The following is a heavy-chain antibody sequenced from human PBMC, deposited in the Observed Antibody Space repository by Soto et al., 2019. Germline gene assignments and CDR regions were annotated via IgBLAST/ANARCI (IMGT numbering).Heavy chain of an antibody. CDR1: GGTFSSYA. J-gene: IGHJ4*02. Sequence: GASVKVSCKASGGTFSSYAISWVRQAPGQGLEWMGGIIPIFGTANYAQKFQGRVTITADESTSTAYMELSSLRSEDTAVYYCARGHYDSSGYYYLFDYWGQGTLVTVSS. D-gene: IGHD3-22*01. V-gene: IGHV1-69*13. CDR3: ARGHYDSSGYYYLFDY. CDR2: IIPIFGTA.